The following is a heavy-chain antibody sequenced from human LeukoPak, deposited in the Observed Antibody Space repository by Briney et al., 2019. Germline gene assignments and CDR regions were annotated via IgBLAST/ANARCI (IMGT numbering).Heavy chain of an antibody. CDR2: IYYRGST. CDR1: GGSISSDY. Sequence: SETLSLTCTVSGGSISSDYWSWIRQPPGKGLGWIGYIYYRGSTNYNPSLKSRVTISVDTSKNQFSLKLSSVTAADTAVYYCARLSGYSSGHYYSDYWGQGALVTVSS. J-gene: IGHJ4*02. CDR3: ARLSGYSSGHYYSDY. D-gene: IGHD3-22*01. V-gene: IGHV4-59*01.